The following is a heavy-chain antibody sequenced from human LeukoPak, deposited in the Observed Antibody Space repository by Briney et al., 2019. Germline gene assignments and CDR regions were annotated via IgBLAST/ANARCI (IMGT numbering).Heavy chain of an antibody. D-gene: IGHD6-19*01. CDR2: ISYDGSNK. V-gene: IGHV3-30*18. Sequence: GGSLRLSCAASGFTFSSYGMHWVRQAPGKGLEWVAVISYDGSNKYYADSVKGRFTISRDNSKNTLYLQMNSLRAVDTAVYYCAKDGLRLDYWGQGTLVTVSS. CDR1: GFTFSSYG. CDR3: AKDGLRLDY. J-gene: IGHJ4*02.